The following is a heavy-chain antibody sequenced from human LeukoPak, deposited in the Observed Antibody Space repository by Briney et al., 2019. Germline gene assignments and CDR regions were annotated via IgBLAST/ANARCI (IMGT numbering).Heavy chain of an antibody. V-gene: IGHV1-2*02. Sequence: ASVKVSCKASGYTSTGYYMHWVRQAPGQGLEWMGWINPNSGGTNYAQKFQGRVTMTRDTSISTAYMELSRLRSDDTAVYYCARDSYYDSSGYYSSEYFQHWGQGTLVTVSS. CDR2: INPNSGGT. CDR3: ARDSYYDSSGYYSSEYFQH. CDR1: GYTSTGYY. J-gene: IGHJ1*01. D-gene: IGHD3-22*01.